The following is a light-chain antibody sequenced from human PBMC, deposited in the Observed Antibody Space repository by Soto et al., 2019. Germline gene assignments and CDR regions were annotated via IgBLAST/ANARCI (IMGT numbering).Light chain of an antibody. CDR3: QHSYNTPRA. CDR1: QTIRNY. V-gene: IGKV1-39*01. CDR2: EAS. J-gene: IGKJ2*01. Sequence: DIQMTQSPSLLSASVGARVTITCRSNQTIRNYLNWYQQKPGKAPNLLIHEASSLQNGVPSRFSGRGFGTDFTLTINDLQVADFATYYCQHSYNTPRAFGQGTKIEI.